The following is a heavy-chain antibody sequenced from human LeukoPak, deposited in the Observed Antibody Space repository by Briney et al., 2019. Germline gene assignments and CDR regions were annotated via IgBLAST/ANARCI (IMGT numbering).Heavy chain of an antibody. Sequence: PGASLRLSSAASGFTFSSYAMSWVRQAPGKGLEWVSAISGSGGSTYYADSVKGRFTISRDNSKNTLYLQMNSLRAEDTAVYYCAKDRYSSSWTGGPFQHWGQGTLVTVSS. CDR1: GFTFSSYA. V-gene: IGHV3-23*01. D-gene: IGHD6-13*01. J-gene: IGHJ1*01. CDR3: AKDRYSSSWTGGPFQH. CDR2: ISGSGGST.